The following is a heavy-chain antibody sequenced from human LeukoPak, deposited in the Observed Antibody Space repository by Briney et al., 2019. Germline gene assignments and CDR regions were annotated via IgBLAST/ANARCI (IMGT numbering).Heavy chain of an antibody. CDR3: ARVGDHFHWYLDL. CDR2: LYSGSDT. Sequence: PGGSLTLSCAASGFTVSLNYMNWVRQAPGKGLEWVSILYSGSDTYYADSVKGRFTISRDSSKNMLFLHMKSLSAEDTAVYYCARVGDHFHWYLDLWGRGTLVTVSS. CDR1: GFTVSLNY. D-gene: IGHD3-3*02. V-gene: IGHV3-53*01. J-gene: IGHJ2*01.